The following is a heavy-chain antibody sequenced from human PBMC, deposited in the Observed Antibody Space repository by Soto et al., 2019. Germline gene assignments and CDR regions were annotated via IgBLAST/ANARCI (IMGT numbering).Heavy chain of an antibody. J-gene: IGHJ5*02. D-gene: IGHD3-22*01. Sequence: SETLSLTCSVSGDSISNSRFYWAWIRQPPGEGLEWIGSIYHTGNVYYNPSLKSRVTISVDTSKNQFSLKLTSVTAADAALYYCARDFFDSSDYTTNWFDPWGQGTLVTVS. V-gene: IGHV4-39*01. CDR2: IYHTGNV. CDR3: ARDFFDSSDYTTNWFDP. CDR1: GDSISNSRFY.